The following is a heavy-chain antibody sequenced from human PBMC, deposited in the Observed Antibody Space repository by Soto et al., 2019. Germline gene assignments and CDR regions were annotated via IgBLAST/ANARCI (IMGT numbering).Heavy chain of an antibody. D-gene: IGHD5-18*01. CDR3: ASYSGYSYGPIDY. CDR2: ISSSSSTI. Sequence: EVQLVESGGGLVQPGGSLRLSCAASGFTFSSYSMNWVRQAAGKGLEWVSYISSSSSTIYYADSVKGRFTISRDNAKNSLYLQMYSLRDEDTAFLNCASYSGYSYGPIDYWGQGLLVTVSS. V-gene: IGHV3-48*02. CDR1: GFTFSSYS. J-gene: IGHJ4*02.